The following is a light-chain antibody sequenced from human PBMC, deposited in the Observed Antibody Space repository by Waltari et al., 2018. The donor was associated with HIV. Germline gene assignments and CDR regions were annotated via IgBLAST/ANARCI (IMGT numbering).Light chain of an antibody. CDR2: GVT. V-gene: IGLV2-14*01. CDR3: TSYTSISPLAI. J-gene: IGLJ7*01. Sequence: QSALPQPAHVSGSPGQSLTIPCNGTSSAIGGYDSVSCYQQYPGKAPKLIIFGVTNRPSGVSTRFSGSKSGNMASLTISGLQAEDEADYYCTSYTSISPLAIFGGGTQVTVL. CDR1: SSAIGGYDS.